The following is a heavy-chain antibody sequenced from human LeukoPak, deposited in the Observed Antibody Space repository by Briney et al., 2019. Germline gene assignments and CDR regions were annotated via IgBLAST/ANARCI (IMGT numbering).Heavy chain of an antibody. CDR2: IIPIFGIA. J-gene: IGHJ6*02. CDR3: ATRGYPGEHYGMDV. V-gene: IGHV1-69*04. Sequence: GSSVKVSCKVSGGTLSSDAIGWVRQARGQGLDWKGRIIPIFGIANYAQKFQGRVTITADKSTSTAYMELSSLRSEDTAVYYCATRGYPGEHYGMDVWGQGTTVTVSS. D-gene: IGHD7-27*01. CDR1: GGTLSSDA.